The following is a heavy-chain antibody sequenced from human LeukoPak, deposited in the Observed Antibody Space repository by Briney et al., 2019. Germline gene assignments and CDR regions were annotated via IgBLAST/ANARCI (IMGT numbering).Heavy chain of an antibody. J-gene: IGHJ5*02. CDR1: GYTFTSYD. V-gene: IGHV1-8*01. CDR3: ARNTLGLTGNWFDP. Sequence: GASVKVSCKASGYTFTSYDINWVRQATGQGLEWMGWMNPNSGNTGYAQKFQGRVTMTRNTSISTAYMELSSLRSEDTAVYYCARNTLGLTGNWFDPWGQGTLVTVSS. D-gene: IGHD1-26*01. CDR2: MNPNSGNT.